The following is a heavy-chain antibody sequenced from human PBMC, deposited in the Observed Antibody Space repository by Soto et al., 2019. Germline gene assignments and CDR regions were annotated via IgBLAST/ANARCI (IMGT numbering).Heavy chain of an antibody. CDR3: ARLPLITMVRGVPQDPYFDY. J-gene: IGHJ4*02. D-gene: IGHD3-10*01. CDR2: IYYSGST. V-gene: IGHV4-39*01. CDR1: GGSISSSSYY. Sequence: QLQLQESGPGLVRPSETLSLTCTVSGGSISSSSYYWGCIRQPPGKGLEWIGSIYYSGSTYYNPSLKSRVTISVDTSKNQFSLKLSSVTAADTAVYYCARLPLITMVRGVPQDPYFDYWGQGTLVTVSS.